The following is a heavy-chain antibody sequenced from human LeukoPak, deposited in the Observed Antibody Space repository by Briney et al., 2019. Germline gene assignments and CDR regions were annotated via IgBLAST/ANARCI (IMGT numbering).Heavy chain of an antibody. CDR3: ARGIPMVRGVMDYMDV. V-gene: IGHV4-39*07. J-gene: IGHJ6*03. Sequence: SETLSLTCSVSGGSISSSSSYWGWIRQPPGKGLEWIGSIYYSGSSFDNPALKSRVTISVDTSKNQFSLKLSSVTAADTAVYYCARGIPMVRGVMDYMDVWGKGTTVTISS. D-gene: IGHD3-10*01. CDR1: GGSISSSSSY. CDR2: IYYSGSS.